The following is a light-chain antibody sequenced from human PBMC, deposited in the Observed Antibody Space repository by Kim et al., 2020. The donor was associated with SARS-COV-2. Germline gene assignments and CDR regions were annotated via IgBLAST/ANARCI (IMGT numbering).Light chain of an antibody. CDR3: QQYNNLWT. CDR2: KAS. CDR1: QSISRS. J-gene: IGKJ1*01. V-gene: IGKV1-5*03. Sequence: SASVGDRVTITCRARQSISRSLAWYQQKPGKAPKLLIYKASGLESGVPSRFSGSGSGTEFTLTISSLQPDDFATYYCQQYNNLWTFGQGTKVDIK.